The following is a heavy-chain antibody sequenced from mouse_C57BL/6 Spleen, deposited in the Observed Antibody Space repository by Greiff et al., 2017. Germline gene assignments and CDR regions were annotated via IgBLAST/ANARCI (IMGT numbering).Heavy chain of an antibody. V-gene: IGHV1-59*01. J-gene: IGHJ4*01. CDR1: GYTFTSYW. CDR2: IDPSDSYT. D-gene: IGHD2-3*01. CDR3: ARSDDGYLHAMDY. Sequence: QVQLQQPGAELVRPGTSVKLSCKASGYTFTSYWMHWVKQRPGQGLEWIGVIDPSDSYTTYNQKFKGKATLTVDTSSSTAYMQLSSLTSEDAAVYYCARSDDGYLHAMDYWGQGTSVTVSS.